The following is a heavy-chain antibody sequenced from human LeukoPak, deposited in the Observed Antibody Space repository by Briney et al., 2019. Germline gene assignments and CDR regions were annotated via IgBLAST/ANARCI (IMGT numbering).Heavy chain of an antibody. CDR3: TRYIADSSGSPSPSAFNI. D-gene: IGHD3-22*01. Sequence: GGSLRLSCAASGFIFSAYCMSWVRQAPGKGLNWVANIKQDGSEKYCVDSVKGRFTISRENANNSLYLQMNSLRVEDTAVYYCTRYIADSSGSPSPSAFNIWGQGPMVTVSS. CDR1: GFIFSAYC. V-gene: IGHV3-7*01. J-gene: IGHJ3*02. CDR2: IKQDGSEK.